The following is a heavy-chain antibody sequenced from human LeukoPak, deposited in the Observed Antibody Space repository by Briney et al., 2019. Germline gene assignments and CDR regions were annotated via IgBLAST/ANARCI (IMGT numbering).Heavy chain of an antibody. CDR3: ARGDVVVVPAGIGYNWFDS. CDR1: GYSFTSYW. D-gene: IGHD2-2*01. Sequence: GESLKISCQASGYSFTSYWIGGVGQMPGKGLDWMGIIYPGDSDTRYSPSFQGQVTISSDRSISTAYLQWSSLKASDTAMYYCARGDVVVVPAGIGYNWFDSWGQGTLVTVSS. V-gene: IGHV5-51*01. J-gene: IGHJ5*01. CDR2: IYPGDSDT.